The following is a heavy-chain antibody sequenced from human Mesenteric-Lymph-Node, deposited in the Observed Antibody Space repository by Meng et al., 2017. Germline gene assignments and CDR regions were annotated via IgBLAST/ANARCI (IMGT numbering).Heavy chain of an antibody. CDR1: GWSFSGYY. D-gene: IGHD5-12*01. Sequence: QVPLQQWGAGLLKSSGTLSLTCAVYGWSFSGYYWSWIRQPPGKGLEWIGEINHSGSTNYNPSLKSRVTISVDTSKNQFSLKLSSVTAADTAFYYCARGGYSGYADWGQGTLVTVSS. J-gene: IGHJ4*02. V-gene: IGHV4-34*01. CDR2: INHSGST. CDR3: ARGGYSGYAD.